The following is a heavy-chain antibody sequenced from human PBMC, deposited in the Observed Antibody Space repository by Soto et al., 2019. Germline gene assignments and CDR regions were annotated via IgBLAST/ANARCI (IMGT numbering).Heavy chain of an antibody. J-gene: IGHJ5*02. CDR1: GFTFSNAW. CDR3: TTDGATILFDP. D-gene: IGHD1-26*01. V-gene: IGHV3-15*01. Sequence: EVQLVESGGGLVKPGGSLRLSCAASGFTFSNAWMSWVRQAPGKGLEWVGRIKTKADAETTDYAAPVKSRFTISRDDSKNTLYLQMNSLKTEDTALYYCTTDGATILFDPWGQGALVTVSS. CDR2: IKTKADAETT.